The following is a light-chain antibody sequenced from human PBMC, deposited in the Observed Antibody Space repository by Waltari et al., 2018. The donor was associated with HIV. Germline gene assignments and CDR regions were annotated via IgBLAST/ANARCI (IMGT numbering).Light chain of an antibody. CDR2: GAS. Sequence: DIQLTQSPSTLSVSVGDRVTITCRASESISTFLVWYQQKPGKAPRLLIFGASSLQNGVPSRFIGSGSGTDFTLTISSLQPDDFATYYCQRYRSSFRTFGQGTRVEMK. V-gene: IGKV1-5*03. CDR1: ESISTF. J-gene: IGKJ1*01. CDR3: QRYRSSFRT.